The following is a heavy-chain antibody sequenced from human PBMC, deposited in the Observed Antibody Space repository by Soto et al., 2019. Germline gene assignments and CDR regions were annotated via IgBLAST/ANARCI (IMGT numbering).Heavy chain of an antibody. CDR1: GGSISSGGYY. Sequence: PXETLSLPSTVSGGSISSGGYYWSWIRQHPGKGLEWIGYIYYSGSTYYNPSLKSRVTISVDTSKNQFSLKLSSVTAADTAVYYCARAKKGIAAAENWFDPWGQGTLVTVSS. CDR2: IYYSGST. V-gene: IGHV4-31*03. D-gene: IGHD6-13*01. CDR3: ARAKKGIAAAENWFDP. J-gene: IGHJ5*02.